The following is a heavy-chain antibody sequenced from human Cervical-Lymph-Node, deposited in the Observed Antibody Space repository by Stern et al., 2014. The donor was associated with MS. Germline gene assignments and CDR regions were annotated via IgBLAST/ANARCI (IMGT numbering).Heavy chain of an antibody. Sequence: QLVESGGGLVQPGRSLRLSCAASGFNFDDYGMHSVRQAPGKGLEWVSGIRWNSDKIVYAESVKGRFTISRDNAKDSLSLQMDSLRPEDTALYYCAKDRTSSSWGIDLWGQGTLVTVSS. D-gene: IGHD6-13*01. J-gene: IGHJ5*02. CDR2: IRWNSDKI. CDR1: GFNFDDYG. V-gene: IGHV3-9*01. CDR3: AKDRTSSSWGIDL.